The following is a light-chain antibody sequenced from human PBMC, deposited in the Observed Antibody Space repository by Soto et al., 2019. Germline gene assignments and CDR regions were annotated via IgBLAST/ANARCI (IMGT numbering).Light chain of an antibody. CDR3: QAWDSSTHVV. CDR2: QDT. Sequence: SYELSQPPSVSVSPGQTASITCSGDKLGSKYACWYQQKPGQSPVLVMYQDTKRPAVIPERFSGSNSGNTATLTISGTQAMDEADYYCQAWDSSTHVVFGRGTKLTVL. CDR1: KLGSKY. V-gene: IGLV3-1*01. J-gene: IGLJ2*01.